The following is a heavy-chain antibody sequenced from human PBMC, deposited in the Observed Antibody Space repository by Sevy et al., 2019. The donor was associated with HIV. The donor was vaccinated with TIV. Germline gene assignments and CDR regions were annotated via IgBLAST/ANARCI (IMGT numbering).Heavy chain of an antibody. J-gene: IGHJ4*02. Sequence: GGSLRLSCTTSGFTFGDYAVSWVRQAPGKGLEWVGFIRSKVYGGTTDYAASVKGRFTISRDDSKIIAYLQMNSLKTEDTAMYYCTRDQWHELVRPHCDYWGQRTLVTVSS. V-gene: IGHV3-49*04. D-gene: IGHD6-13*01. CDR2: IRSKVYGGTT. CDR3: TRDQWHELVRPHCDY. CDR1: GFTFGDYA.